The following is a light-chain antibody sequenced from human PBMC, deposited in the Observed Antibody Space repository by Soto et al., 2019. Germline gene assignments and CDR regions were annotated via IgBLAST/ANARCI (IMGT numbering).Light chain of an antibody. J-gene: IGKJ1*01. V-gene: IGKV3D-15*01. CDR2: GAS. CDR3: QQYNDWPPWT. Sequence: EIVMTQSPATLSVSPGERVTLSCWASQSVGSNLAWYQKKRGQAPRLLIWGASTRAAGIPDRFSGSGSGTEFTLTISSLQSEDFAVYYCQQYNDWPPWTFDQGTKVEIK. CDR1: QSVGSN.